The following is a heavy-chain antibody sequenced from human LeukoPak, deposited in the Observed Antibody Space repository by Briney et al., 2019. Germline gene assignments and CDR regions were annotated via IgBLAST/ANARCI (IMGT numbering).Heavy chain of an antibody. V-gene: IGHV1-3*01. CDR3: ARDQSLGSYPDY. D-gene: IGHD3-10*01. J-gene: IGHJ4*02. CDR2: INAASGDT. Sequence: AAVKVSFKSGGCTCATSAMHWVGQAPGQRREWMGWINAASGDTKYSQKFHGRVPFTRDTSASTAYMALRSLRFEDTAVYFCARDQSLGSYPDYWGQGTLVTVSS. CDR1: GCTCATSA.